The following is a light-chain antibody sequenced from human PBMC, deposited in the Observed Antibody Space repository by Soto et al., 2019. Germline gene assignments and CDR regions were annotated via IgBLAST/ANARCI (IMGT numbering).Light chain of an antibody. J-gene: IGLJ2*01. CDR3: SSYAASNSVI. V-gene: IGLV2-8*01. CDR1: SSDIGDYAY. CDR2: EVT. Sequence: QSALTQPPSASGSPGQSVTISCTGTSSDIGDYAYVSWYQQHPGKAPKLIISEVTKRPSGVPDRFSGSKSGNTASLTVSGLHTEDEADYYCSSYAASNSVIFGGGTQLTVL.